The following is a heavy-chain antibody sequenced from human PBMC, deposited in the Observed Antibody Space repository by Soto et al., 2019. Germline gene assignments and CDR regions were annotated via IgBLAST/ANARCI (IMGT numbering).Heavy chain of an antibody. Sequence: GGSLRLSCAASGFTFSSYAMSWVRQAPGKGLEWVSAISGSGGSTYYADSVKGRFTISRDNSKNTLYLQMNSLRAEDTAVYYCARDQKRSSTQYYYDSSGYQNAFDIWGQGTMVTVSS. J-gene: IGHJ3*02. V-gene: IGHV3-23*01. CDR2: ISGSGGST. D-gene: IGHD3-22*01. CDR1: GFTFSSYA. CDR3: ARDQKRSSTQYYYDSSGYQNAFDI.